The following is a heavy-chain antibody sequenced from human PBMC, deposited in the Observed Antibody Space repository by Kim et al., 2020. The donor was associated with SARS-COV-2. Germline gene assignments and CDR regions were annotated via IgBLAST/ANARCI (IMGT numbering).Heavy chain of an antibody. Sequence: GGSLRLSCAASGFTVSDNYMTWVRQAPGKGLEWVSVIYSGGRTYYADSVEGRFTISRDNSKNTLFLQMNSLRGDDTAVYFCAREGPFGSGNDWGQGTLVTVSS. CDR2: IYSGGRT. V-gene: IGHV3-53*01. D-gene: IGHD3-10*01. CDR3: AREGPFGSGND. J-gene: IGHJ4*02. CDR1: GFTVSDNY.